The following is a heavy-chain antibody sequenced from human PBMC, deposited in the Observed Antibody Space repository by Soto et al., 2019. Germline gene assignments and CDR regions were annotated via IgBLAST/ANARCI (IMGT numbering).Heavy chain of an antibody. CDR3: ARVPSPFDYYYAMDV. D-gene: IGHD3-16*01. CDR2: IYSSGST. J-gene: IGHJ6*02. CDR1: CDSIISGNKY. Sequence: PSETLSLTCTFSCDSIISGNKYWSWIRQPPGKGLEWIGYIYSSGSTYYNPSLKSRLSISLHTSDNQFSLKFDSVTDADSAVYYCARVPSPFDYYYAMDVWGHGTTVTVSS. V-gene: IGHV4-30-4*01.